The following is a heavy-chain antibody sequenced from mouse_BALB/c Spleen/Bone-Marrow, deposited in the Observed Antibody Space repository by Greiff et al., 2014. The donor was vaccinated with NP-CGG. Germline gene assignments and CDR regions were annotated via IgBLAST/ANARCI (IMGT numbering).Heavy chain of an antibody. Sequence: VKLQESGPGLVAPSQSLSITCTVSGFSSTGYGVNWVRQPPGKGLEWLGMIWGDGSTDYNSALKSRLSISKDNSKSQVFLKMNSLQTDDTARYYCARDAFLITRALDYWGQGTSVTVSS. V-gene: IGHV2-6-7*01. CDR1: GFSSTGYG. D-gene: IGHD2-4*01. CDR2: IWGDGST. CDR3: ARDAFLITRALDY. J-gene: IGHJ4*01.